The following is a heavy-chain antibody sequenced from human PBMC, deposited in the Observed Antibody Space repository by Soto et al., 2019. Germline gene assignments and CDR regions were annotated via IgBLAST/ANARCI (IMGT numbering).Heavy chain of an antibody. Sequence: LSLTCAVYGGSFSGYYWSWIRQPPGKGLEWIGEINHSGSTNYNPSLKSRVTISVDTSKNQFSLKLSSVTAADTAVYYCARGSAPFPGFDYWGKGTLVTVSS. CDR3: ARGSAPFPGFDY. V-gene: IGHV4-34*01. J-gene: IGHJ4*02. CDR1: GGSFSGYY. D-gene: IGHD2-21*01. CDR2: INHSGST.